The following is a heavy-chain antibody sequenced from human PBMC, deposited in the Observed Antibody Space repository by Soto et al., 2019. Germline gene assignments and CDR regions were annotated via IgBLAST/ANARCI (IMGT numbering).Heavy chain of an antibody. Sequence: LETLSLTCTVSGGSIISVYWSWIRQPPGKGLEWIGYIYYSGKTTYNPSRKSRVTISVDTSKNQFPLKLTSVTAADTAVYYCARFSSDCSSTSCYGFDYWGQGALVTVSS. CDR1: GGSIISVY. J-gene: IGHJ4*02. CDR2: IYYSGKT. D-gene: IGHD2-2*01. V-gene: IGHV4-59*01. CDR3: ARFSSDCSSTSCYGFDY.